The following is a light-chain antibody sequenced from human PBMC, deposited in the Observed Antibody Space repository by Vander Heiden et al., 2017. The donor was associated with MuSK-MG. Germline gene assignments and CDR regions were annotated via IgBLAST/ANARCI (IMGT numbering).Light chain of an antibody. J-gene: IGLJ2*01. CDR2: DVS. Sequence: QSALTQPASVSGSPGQSITCSCTGTSSDVGGYNYVSWYQQHPGKAPKLMIYDVSNRPSGVSNRFSGSKSGNTASLTISGLQAEDEADYYCSSYTSSSTRVFGGGTKLTDL. V-gene: IGLV2-14*03. CDR3: SSYTSSSTRV. CDR1: SSDVGGYNY.